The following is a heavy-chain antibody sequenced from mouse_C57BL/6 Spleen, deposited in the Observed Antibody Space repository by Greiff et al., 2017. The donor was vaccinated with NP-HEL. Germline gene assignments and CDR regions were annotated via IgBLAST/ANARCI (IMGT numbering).Heavy chain of an antibody. CDR2: IYPGDGDT. V-gene: IGHV1-82*01. J-gene: IGHJ2*01. CDR1: GYAFSSSW. D-gene: IGHD2-4*01. Sequence: QVQLQQSGPELVKPGASVKISCKASGYAFSSSWMNWVKQRPGQGLEWIGRIYPGDGDTNYNGKFKGKATLTADKSSSSLTSEDSAVYFCARGVLYDYDVDYFDYWGQGTTLTVSS. CDR3: ARGVLYDYDVDYFDY.